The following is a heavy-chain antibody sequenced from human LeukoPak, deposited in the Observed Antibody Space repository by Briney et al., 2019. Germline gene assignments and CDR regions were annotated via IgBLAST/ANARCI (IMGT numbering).Heavy chain of an antibody. J-gene: IGHJ4*02. Sequence: SVKVSCKASGYTFTSYYMHWVRQAPGQGLEWMGRIIPIFGTANYAQKFQGRVTITTDESTSTAYMELSSLRSEDTAVYYCAREVDRAITIFGVVNHFDYWGQGTLVTVSS. CDR3: AREVDRAITIFGVVNHFDY. V-gene: IGHV1-69*05. D-gene: IGHD3-3*01. CDR2: IIPIFGTA. CDR1: GYTFTSYY.